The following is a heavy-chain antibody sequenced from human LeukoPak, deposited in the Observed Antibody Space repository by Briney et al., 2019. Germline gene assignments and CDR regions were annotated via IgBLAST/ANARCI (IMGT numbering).Heavy chain of an antibody. CDR1: GGSISSSNW. V-gene: IGHV4-4*02. J-gene: IGHJ6*02. Sequence: PSETLSLTCAVSGGSISSSNWWRWVRQPPGKGLEWIGEIYHSGSTNYNPSLKSRVTISVDKSKNQFSLKLSSVTAADTAVYYCARDGLQSPYYYYGMDVWGQGTTVTVSS. D-gene: IGHD5-24*01. CDR3: ARDGLQSPYYYYGMDV. CDR2: IYHSGST.